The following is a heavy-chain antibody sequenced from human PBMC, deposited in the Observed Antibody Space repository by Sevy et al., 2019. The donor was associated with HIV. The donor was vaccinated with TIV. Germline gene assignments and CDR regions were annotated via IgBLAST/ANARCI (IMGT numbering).Heavy chain of an antibody. CDR3: ARKDSSSWYDYDAFDI. D-gene: IGHD6-13*01. CDR1: GGSISSSSYY. CDR2: IYYSGST. V-gene: IGHV4-39*01. J-gene: IGHJ3*02. Sequence: SEILSLTCTVSGGSISSSSYYWGWIRQPPGKGLEWIGSIYYSGSTYYNPSLKSRVTISVDTSKNQFSLKLSSVTAADTAVYYCARKDSSSWYDYDAFDIWGQGTMVTVSS.